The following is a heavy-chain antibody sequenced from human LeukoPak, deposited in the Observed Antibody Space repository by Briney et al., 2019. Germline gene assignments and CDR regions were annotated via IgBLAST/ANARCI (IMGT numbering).Heavy chain of an antibody. V-gene: IGHV3-23*01. Sequence: GGSLRLSCSASGFTFSYYNMNWVRQAPGKRLEWVASISGGSDYIEYADSVKGRFTISRDNSNNTLYLQMNSLRAEDTAVYYCAKDPATLTRYWYFDLWGRGTLVTVSS. CDR3: AKDPATLTRYWYFDL. J-gene: IGHJ2*01. D-gene: IGHD4-17*01. CDR1: GFTFSYYN. CDR2: ISGGSDYI.